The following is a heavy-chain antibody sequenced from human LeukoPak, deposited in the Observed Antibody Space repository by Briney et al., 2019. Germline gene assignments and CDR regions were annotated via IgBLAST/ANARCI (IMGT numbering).Heavy chain of an antibody. V-gene: IGHV4-38-2*02. Sequence: PSETLSLTCTVSGYSISSGYYWCWIRQPPGKGLEWIATIHHSRMTYYNPSLKSRVTMSVDTSKNQFSLKLGSVTAAGTAVYYCARYTANTAGYSFDFWGQGALVTVSS. D-gene: IGHD3-22*01. CDR3: ARYTANTAGYSFDF. CDR2: IHHSRMT. CDR1: GYSISSGYY. J-gene: IGHJ4*02.